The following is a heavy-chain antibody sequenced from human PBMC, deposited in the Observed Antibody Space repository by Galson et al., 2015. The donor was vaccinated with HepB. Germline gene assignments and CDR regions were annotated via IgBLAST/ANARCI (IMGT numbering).Heavy chain of an antibody. CDR2: INPNSGDT. V-gene: IGHV1-2*02. D-gene: IGHD3-3*01. J-gene: IGHJ4*02. CDR1: GYTFSRYA. Sequence: SVKVSCKASGYTFSRYAMNWVRQAPGQGLEWMGWINPNSGDTKYAQKFQGRVTMTRDMAITTGYMEVNSLRFDDTAVYFCASGLTIFGVVIPMYYWGQGTLVTVSS. CDR3: ASGLTIFGVVIPMYY.